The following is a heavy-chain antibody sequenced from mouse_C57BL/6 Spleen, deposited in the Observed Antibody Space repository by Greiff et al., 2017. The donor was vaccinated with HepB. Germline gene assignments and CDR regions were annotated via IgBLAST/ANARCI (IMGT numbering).Heavy chain of an antibody. D-gene: IGHD4-1*01. CDR1: GYTFTSYW. CDR2: INPSNGGT. V-gene: IGHV1-53*01. J-gene: IGHJ1*03. CDR3: AGDWDSYWYFDV. Sequence: QVQLQQPGTELVKPGASVKLSCKASGYTFTSYWMHWVKQRPGQGLEWIGNINPSNGGTNYNEKFKSKATLTVDKSSSTAYMQLSSLTSEDSTVYYGAGDWDSYWYFDVWGTGTTVTVSS.